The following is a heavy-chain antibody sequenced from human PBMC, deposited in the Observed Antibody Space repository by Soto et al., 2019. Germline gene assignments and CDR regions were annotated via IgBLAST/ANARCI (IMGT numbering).Heavy chain of an antibody. V-gene: IGHV5-10-1*01. CDR3: ARRKRMGYYYYGMDV. CDR2: IDPSDSYT. Sequence: PGESLKISCKGSGYSFTSYWISWVRQMPGKGLEWMGRIDPSDSYTNYSPSFQGHVTISADKSISTEYLQWSSLKASDTAMYYCARRKRMGYYYYGMDVWGQGNTVPVSS. J-gene: IGHJ6*02. CDR1: GYSFTSYW. D-gene: IGHD2-15*01.